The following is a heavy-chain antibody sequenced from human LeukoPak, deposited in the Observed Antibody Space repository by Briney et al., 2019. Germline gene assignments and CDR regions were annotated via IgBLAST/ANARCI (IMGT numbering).Heavy chain of an antibody. CDR3: ARHLIAVAGTGSVFDI. Sequence: SETLSLTCTVSGGSISSSYYYWGWIRQPPGKGLEWIGSIYYSGSTYYNLSLRSRVTISVDTSKNQFSLKLSSVTAADTAVYYCARHLIAVAGTGSVFDIWGQGTTVTVSS. CDR2: IYYSGST. V-gene: IGHV4-39*01. J-gene: IGHJ3*02. CDR1: GGSISSSYYY. D-gene: IGHD6-19*01.